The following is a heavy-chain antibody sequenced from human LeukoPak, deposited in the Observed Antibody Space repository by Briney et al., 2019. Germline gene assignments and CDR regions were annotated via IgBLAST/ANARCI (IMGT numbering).Heavy chain of an antibody. D-gene: IGHD3-10*01. Sequence: ASVNVSCKASGYTFTGYYMHWVRQAPGQGLEWMGWINPNSGGTNYAQKFQGRVTMTRDTSISTAYMELSRLRSDDTAVYYCARDMVVRGVRGADYWGQGTLVTVSS. CDR2: INPNSGGT. CDR1: GYTFTGYY. J-gene: IGHJ4*02. V-gene: IGHV1-2*02. CDR3: ARDMVVRGVRGADY.